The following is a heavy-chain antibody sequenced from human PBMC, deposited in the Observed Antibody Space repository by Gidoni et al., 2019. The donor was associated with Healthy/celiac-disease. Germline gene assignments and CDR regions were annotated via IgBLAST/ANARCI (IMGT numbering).Heavy chain of an antibody. CDR3: ARVSVQYYDFWSGSGDY. Sequence: EVQLVESGGGLVKPGGSLRLSCAASGFTFSRYSMNWVRQAPGKGLEWVSSISSSSSYIYYADSVKGRFTISRDNAKNSLYLQMNSLRAEDTAVYYCARVSVQYYDFWSGSGDYWGQGTLVTVSS. CDR2: ISSSSSYI. D-gene: IGHD3-3*01. V-gene: IGHV3-21*01. J-gene: IGHJ4*02. CDR1: GFTFSRYS.